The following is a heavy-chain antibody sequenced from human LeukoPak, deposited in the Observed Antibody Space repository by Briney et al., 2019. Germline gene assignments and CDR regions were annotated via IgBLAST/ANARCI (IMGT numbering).Heavy chain of an antibody. Sequence: SQTLSLTCAVSGGSISSGGYSWSWIRQPPGKGLEWIGYIYHSGSTYYNPSLKSRVTISVDRSKNQFSLKLSSVTAADTAVYYCARDAVEITIFGVVIGTPQIWGQGTMVTVSS. V-gene: IGHV4-30-2*01. CDR2: IYHSGST. D-gene: IGHD3-3*01. CDR1: GGSISSGGYS. CDR3: ARDAVEITIFGVVIGTPQI. J-gene: IGHJ3*02.